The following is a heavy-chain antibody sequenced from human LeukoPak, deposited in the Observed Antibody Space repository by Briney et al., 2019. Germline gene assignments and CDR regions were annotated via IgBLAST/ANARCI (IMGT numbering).Heavy chain of an antibody. CDR2: LYSGGTT. J-gene: IGHJ4*02. V-gene: IGHV3-23*03. D-gene: IGHD1-1*01. Sequence: PGGSLRLSCAASGFTFSSSAMSWVRQAPGKGLEWVSVLYSGGTTYYLDSVKGRFTISRDSSKNTLYLQMNSLRAEDTAMYYCASEKTGRDYWGQGTQVTVSS. CDR1: GFTFSSSA. CDR3: ASEKTGRDY.